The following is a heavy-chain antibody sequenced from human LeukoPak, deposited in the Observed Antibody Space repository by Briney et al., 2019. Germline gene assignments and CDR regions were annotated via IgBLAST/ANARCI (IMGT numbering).Heavy chain of an antibody. CDR2: ISGSSTDI. CDR3: ARRGYYDSSGYDY. V-gene: IGHV3-21*01. Sequence: GGSLRLSCAASGFTFINAWMAWVRQAPGKGLEWVSSISGSSTDIYYADSVKGRFTISRDNAKNSLHLQINSLRAEDTAVYYCARRGYYDSSGYDYWGQGTLVTVSS. D-gene: IGHD3-22*01. CDR1: GFTFINAW. J-gene: IGHJ4*02.